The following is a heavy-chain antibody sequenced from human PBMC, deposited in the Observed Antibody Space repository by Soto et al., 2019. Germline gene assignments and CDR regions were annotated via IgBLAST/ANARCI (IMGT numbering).Heavy chain of an antibody. CDR1: GYTFTSYD. D-gene: IGHD3-10*01. Sequence: ASVKVSCKASGYTFTSYDINWVRQATGQGLEWMGWMNPNSGNTGYAQKFQGRVTMTRNTSISTAYMELSSLRSEDTAVYYRARGRVRGYYCYMDVWGKGTTVTV. V-gene: IGHV1-8*01. J-gene: IGHJ6*03. CDR3: ARGRVRGYYCYMDV. CDR2: MNPNSGNT.